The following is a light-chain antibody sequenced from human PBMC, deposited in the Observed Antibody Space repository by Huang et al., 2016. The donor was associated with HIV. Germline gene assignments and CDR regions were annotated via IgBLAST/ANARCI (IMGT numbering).Light chain of an antibody. Sequence: EIVLTQSPATLSLSPGERATLSCRASQSVSSSLAWYQQKPGQAPRLLIYDASNRATGVPARFSGSGSGTDFTLTISSLEPEDFAVYYCQQRSSGPPLAFGPGTKVDIK. J-gene: IGKJ3*01. CDR1: QSVSSS. CDR2: DAS. V-gene: IGKV3-11*01. CDR3: QQRSSGPPLA.